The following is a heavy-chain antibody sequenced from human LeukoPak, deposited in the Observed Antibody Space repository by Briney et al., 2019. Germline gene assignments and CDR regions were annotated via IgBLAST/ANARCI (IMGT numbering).Heavy chain of an antibody. D-gene: IGHD2-15*01. CDR3: ARQRGLGRWSFDY. Sequence: PSESLSLTCTVSGYSISSGFHWGWIRQPPGKGLESIASFFYRANTHYNPSLQSRVTISVDTSKSQFSLNLNSLTAADTAVYYCARQRGLGRWSFDYWGRGTLVTVSS. CDR2: FFYRANT. CDR1: GYSISSGFH. J-gene: IGHJ4*02. V-gene: IGHV4-38-2*02.